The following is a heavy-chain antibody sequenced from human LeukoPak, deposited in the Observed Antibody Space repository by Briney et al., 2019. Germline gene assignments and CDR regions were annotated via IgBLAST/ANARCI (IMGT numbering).Heavy chain of an antibody. CDR2: INHSGST. Sequence: SETLSLTCAVYGGSFSGYYWSWIRQPPGKGLEWIGEINHSGSTNYNPSLKSRVTISVDTSKNQFSLKLSSVTAADTAVYYCARPQLWFGPRQDAFDIWGQGTMVTVSS. CDR3: ARPQLWFGPRQDAFDI. V-gene: IGHV4-34*01. J-gene: IGHJ3*02. CDR1: GGSFSGYY. D-gene: IGHD3-10*01.